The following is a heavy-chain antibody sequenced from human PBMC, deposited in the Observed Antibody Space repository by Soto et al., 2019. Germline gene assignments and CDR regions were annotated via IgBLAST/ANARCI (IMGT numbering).Heavy chain of an antibody. CDR2: ISAYNGNT. D-gene: IGHD6-19*01. CDR1: GYTFTSYG. J-gene: IGHJ6*03. Sequence: ASVKVSCKASGYTFTSYGISWVRQAPGQGLEWMGWISAYNGNTNYAQKLQGRVTMTTDTSTSTAYMELRSLRSDDTAVYYCARGGSGAGIFYYYNMYVWGKGTTATYSS. V-gene: IGHV1-18*01. CDR3: ARGGSGAGIFYYYNMYV.